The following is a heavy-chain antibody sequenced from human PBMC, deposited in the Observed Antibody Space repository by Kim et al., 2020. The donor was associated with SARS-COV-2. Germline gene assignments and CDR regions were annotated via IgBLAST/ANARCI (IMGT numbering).Heavy chain of an antibody. CDR3: ARLFSCLYSNYGNGVWFDP. J-gene: IGHJ5*02. CDR1: GYSFTSYW. CDR2: IDPSDSYT. V-gene: IGHV5-10-1*01. Sequence: GESLKISCKGSGYSFTSYWISWVRQMPGKGLEWMGRIDPSDSYTNYSPSFQGHVTISADKSISTAYLQWSSLKASDTAMYYCARLFSCLYSNYGNGVWFDPWGQRSLVTLSS. D-gene: IGHD4-4*01.